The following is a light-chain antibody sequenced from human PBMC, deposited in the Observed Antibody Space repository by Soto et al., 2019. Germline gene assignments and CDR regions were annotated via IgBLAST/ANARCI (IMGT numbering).Light chain of an antibody. CDR3: QQYGSSWWT. CDR2: AAS. J-gene: IGKJ1*01. V-gene: IGKV3-20*01. CDR1: QSVSSRS. Sequence: EIVLTQSPGTLSLSPGERATLSCRASQSVSSRSLAWYQQQPGQAPRLLIYAASSRATGIPDRFSGSGSGTDFTLTISRLEPEDFAVYYCQQYGSSWWTFGQGTKVGIK.